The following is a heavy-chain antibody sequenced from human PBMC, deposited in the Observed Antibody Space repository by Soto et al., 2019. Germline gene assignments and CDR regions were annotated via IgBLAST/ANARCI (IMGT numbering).Heavy chain of an antibody. J-gene: IGHJ3*02. Sequence: SETLSLTCIVSGGSINSDYWSWFRQPPGKRLEWIGYIYYSGSTNYNPSLKSRVTISVDTSKNQFSLKLSSVTAADTAVYYCARVVGGITMVRGVIIPTSDAFDIWGQGTMVTVSS. CDR1: GGSINSDY. CDR2: IYYSGST. CDR3: ARVVGGITMVRGVIIPTSDAFDI. V-gene: IGHV4-59*01. D-gene: IGHD3-10*01.